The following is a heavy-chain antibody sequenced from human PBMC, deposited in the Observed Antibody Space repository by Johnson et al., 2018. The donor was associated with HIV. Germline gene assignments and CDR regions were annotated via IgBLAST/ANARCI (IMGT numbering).Heavy chain of an antibody. J-gene: IGHJ3*02. V-gene: IGHV3-30*04. CDR1: GFTFSSYA. CDR2: ISYDGSNK. CDR3: TTDYSTPIVVVVAATPDAFDI. D-gene: IGHD2-15*01. Sequence: QVQLVESGGGVVQPGRSLRLSCAASGFTFSSYAMHWVRQAPGKGLEWVAVISYDGSNKYYADYVKGRFTISRDDAKNTLYLQMNSLKTEDTAVYYCTTDYSTPIVVVVAATPDAFDIWGQGTMVTVSS.